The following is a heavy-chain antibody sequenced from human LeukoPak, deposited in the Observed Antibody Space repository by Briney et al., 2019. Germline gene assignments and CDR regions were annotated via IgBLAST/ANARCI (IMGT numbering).Heavy chain of an antibody. CDR2: IYYSGST. J-gene: IGHJ4*02. CDR1: GGSISSYY. CDR3: ARVLRNYVWGSYRYPDY. V-gene: IGHV4-39*07. Sequence: PSETLSLTCTVSGGSISSYYWGWIRQPPGKGLEWIGSIYYSGSTYYNPSLKSRVTISVDTSKNQFSLKLSSVTAADTAVYYCARVLRNYVWGSYRYPDYWGQGTLVTVSS. D-gene: IGHD3-16*02.